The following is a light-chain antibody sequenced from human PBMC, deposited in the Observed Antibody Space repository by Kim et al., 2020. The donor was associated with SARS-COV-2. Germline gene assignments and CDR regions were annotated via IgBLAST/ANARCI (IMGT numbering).Light chain of an antibody. CDR1: SLRSYY. J-gene: IGLJ2*01. CDR3: NSRDSSGNHPVV. CDR2: GKN. V-gene: IGLV3-19*01. Sequence: LGQTVRITCQGDSLRSYYASWYQQKPGQAPVLVNYGKNNRPSGIPDRFSGSSSGNTASLTITGAQAEDEADYYCNSRDSSGNHPVVFGGGTQLTVL.